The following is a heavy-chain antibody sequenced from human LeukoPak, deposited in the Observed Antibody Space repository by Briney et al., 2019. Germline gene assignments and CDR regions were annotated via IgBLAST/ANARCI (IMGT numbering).Heavy chain of an antibody. J-gene: IGHJ3*02. CDR3: AKLGAGEKEYSRQWLVHGAFDI. V-gene: IGHV3-23*01. CDR2: ISGSGGST. D-gene: IGHD6-19*01. CDR1: GFTFSSYA. Sequence: GGSLRLSCAASGFTFSSYAMSWVRQAPGKGLEWVSAISGSGGSTYYTDSLKGRFPISRDNSKNTLYLQMNSLRAEETAVYYCAKLGAGEKEYSRQWLVHGAFDIWGQGTMVTVSS.